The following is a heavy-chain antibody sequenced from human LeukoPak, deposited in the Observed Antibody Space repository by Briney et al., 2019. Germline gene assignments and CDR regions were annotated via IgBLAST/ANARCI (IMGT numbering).Heavy chain of an antibody. Sequence: ASVKVSCKAPGYSFTTYAMNWVPQATGQGLEWMGWMNPNSGNTGYAQKFQGRVTMTRNTSISTAYMELSSLRSEDTAVYYCARGRITMIVDYFDYWGQGTLVTVSS. D-gene: IGHD3-22*01. CDR3: ARGRITMIVDYFDY. V-gene: IGHV1-8*02. J-gene: IGHJ4*02. CDR1: GYSFTTYA. CDR2: MNPNSGNT.